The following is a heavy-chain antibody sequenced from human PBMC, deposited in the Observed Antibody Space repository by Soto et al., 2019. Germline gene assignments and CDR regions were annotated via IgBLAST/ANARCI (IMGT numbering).Heavy chain of an antibody. CDR3: ASDRRGSGWYDYFDY. CDR1: GFTFSSYG. Sequence: QVQLVESGGGVVQPGRSLRLSCAASGFTFSSYGMHWVRQAPGKGLEWVAVIWYDGSNENYADSVKGRFTISRDNSKNTLYLQMNSLRADDTALYYRASDRRGSGWYDYFDYWGQGTLVTVSS. D-gene: IGHD6-19*01. J-gene: IGHJ4*02. CDR2: IWYDGSNE. V-gene: IGHV3-33*01.